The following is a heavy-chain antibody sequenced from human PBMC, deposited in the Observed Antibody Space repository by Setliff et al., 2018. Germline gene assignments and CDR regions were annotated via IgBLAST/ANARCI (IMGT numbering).Heavy chain of an antibody. CDR1: GGTFSSYA. D-gene: IGHD1-26*01. V-gene: IGHV1-69*05. J-gene: IGHJ4*02. CDR2: IIPIFGTA. CDR3: ARGSRGGWYSSYYFDY. Sequence: ASVKVSCKASGGTFSSYAISWVRQAPGQGLEWMGGIIPIFGTANYAQKFQGRVTITTDESTSTAYMELSSLRSEDTAVYYCARGSRGGWYSSYYFDYWGQGTLVTVSS.